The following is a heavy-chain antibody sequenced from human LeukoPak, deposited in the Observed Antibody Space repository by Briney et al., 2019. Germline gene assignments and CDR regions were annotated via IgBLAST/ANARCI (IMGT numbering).Heavy chain of an antibody. CDR2: IYTSGST. CDR1: GGSISTGSYY. V-gene: IGHV4-61*02. D-gene: IGHD3-22*01. Sequence: SQTLSLTCTVSGGSISTGSYYWSWIRQPAGKGVEWIGRIYTSGSTNYNPSLKSRVTISVDTSKNQFSLKLSSVTAAGTAVYYCARVTTGGYYNCWGQGTLVTVSS. CDR3: ARVTTGGYYNC. J-gene: IGHJ4*02.